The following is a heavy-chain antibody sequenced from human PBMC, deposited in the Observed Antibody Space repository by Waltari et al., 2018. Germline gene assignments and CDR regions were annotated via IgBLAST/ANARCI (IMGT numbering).Heavy chain of an antibody. V-gene: IGHV4-59*11. CDR2: IYYSGST. D-gene: IGHD3-10*01. Sequence: QVQLQESGPGLVKPSETLSLTCTVSGSSISSHYWSWIRQPPGKGLEWIGYIYYSGSTNYNPSLKSRVTISVDTSKNQFSLKLSSVTAADTAVYYCAREDGAYWGQGTLVTVSS. CDR1: GSSISSHY. CDR3: AREDGAY. J-gene: IGHJ4*02.